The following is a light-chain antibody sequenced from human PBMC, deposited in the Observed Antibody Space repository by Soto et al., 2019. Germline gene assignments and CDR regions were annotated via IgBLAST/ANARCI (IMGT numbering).Light chain of an antibody. V-gene: IGKV1-33*01. CDR2: DAY. CDR1: QDIGNS. J-gene: IGKJ3*01. CDR3: QKSDHLPL. Sequence: DIQMTQSPPSLSASVGDRVTITCQASQDIGNSLNWYQHTPGKAPQLVIYDAYNLETGVPSTLSGSGYGTDFTFTISSMRPEDIATYYCQKSDHLPLFGPGTKVDI.